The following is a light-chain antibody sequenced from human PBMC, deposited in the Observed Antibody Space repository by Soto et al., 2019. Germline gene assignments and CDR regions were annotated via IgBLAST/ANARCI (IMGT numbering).Light chain of an antibody. CDR1: QSIRTN. Sequence: EIVLTQSPATLSVSAGGTVTLSCRASQSIRTNVAWYQQIPGQAPRLLVYGASTRAAGVPARFSGSESGIAFTLTISSLQSEDSAFYYCQQYFNWPLTWTFGPGTKVQIK. CDR3: QQYFNWPLTWT. V-gene: IGKV3-15*01. J-gene: IGKJ1*01. CDR2: GAS.